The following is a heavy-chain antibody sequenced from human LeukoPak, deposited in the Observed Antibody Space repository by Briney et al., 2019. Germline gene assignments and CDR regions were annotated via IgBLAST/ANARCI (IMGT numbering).Heavy chain of an antibody. CDR1: GGSISSYY. J-gene: IGHJ4*02. Sequence: SETLSLTCTVSGGSISSYYWSWIRQPPGKGMEWIGYSYYSGSTNHNPSLKSRVTISVDTSKNQFSLKLSSVTAADTAVYYCARDPIGWSPFYYWGQGTLVTVSS. CDR2: SYYSGST. CDR3: ARDPIGWSPFYY. V-gene: IGHV4-59*01. D-gene: IGHD6-19*01.